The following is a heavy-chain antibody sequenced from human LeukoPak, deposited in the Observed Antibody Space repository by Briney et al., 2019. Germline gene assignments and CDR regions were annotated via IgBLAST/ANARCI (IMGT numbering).Heavy chain of an antibody. CDR3: ARDLDSSGWYSDY. V-gene: IGHV1-2*02. CDR1: GYTFTGYY. J-gene: IGHJ4*02. D-gene: IGHD6-19*01. CDR2: INPNSGGT. Sequence: ASVKVSCKASGYTFTGYYMHWVRQAPGQGLEWMGWINPNSGGTNYAQKFQGRVTMTRDTSISTAYMELSRLRSDDTAVYYCARDLDSSGWYSDYWGQGTLVTVSS.